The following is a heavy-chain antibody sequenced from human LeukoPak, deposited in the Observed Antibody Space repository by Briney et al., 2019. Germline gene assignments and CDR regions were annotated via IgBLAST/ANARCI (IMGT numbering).Heavy chain of an antibody. CDR2: IYTSGST. CDR1: GGSISSGSYY. Sequence: SETLSLTCTVSGGSISSGSYYWSWIRQPAGKGLEWIGRIYTSGSTNYNPSLKSRVTISVDTSKNQFSLKLSSVTAADTAVYYCARYSLWRRRFDPWGQGTLVTVSS. J-gene: IGHJ5*02. CDR3: ARYSLWRRRFDP. D-gene: IGHD3-10*01. V-gene: IGHV4-61*02.